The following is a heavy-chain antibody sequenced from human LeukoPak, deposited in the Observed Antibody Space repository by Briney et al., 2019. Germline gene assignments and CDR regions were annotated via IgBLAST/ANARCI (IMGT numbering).Heavy chain of an antibody. CDR3: ARDRRLVYGVYDY. CDR1: GGSISSGGYY. D-gene: IGHD4-17*01. J-gene: IGHJ4*02. CDR2: IYHSGST. V-gene: IGHV4-30-2*01. Sequence: PSQTLSLTCTVSGGSISSGGYYWSWIRQPPGKGLEWIGYIYHSGSTYYNPSLKSRVTISVDRSKNQFSLKLSSATAADTAVYYCARDRRLVYGVYDYWGQGTLVTVSS.